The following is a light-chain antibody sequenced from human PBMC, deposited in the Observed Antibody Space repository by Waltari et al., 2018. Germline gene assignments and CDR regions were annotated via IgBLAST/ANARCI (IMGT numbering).Light chain of an antibody. J-gene: IGLJ3*02. CDR1: RSDVGSYNL. CDR2: EVS. Sequence: QSALTQPASVSGSPGQSITISCTGTRSDVGSYNLVSWYQQHPGKAPKLMIYEVSKGPSGVFSRFSGSKSGNTASLTISGLQAEDEADYYCCSYAGSSTLWVFGGGTKLTVL. V-gene: IGLV2-23*02. CDR3: CSYAGSSTLWV.